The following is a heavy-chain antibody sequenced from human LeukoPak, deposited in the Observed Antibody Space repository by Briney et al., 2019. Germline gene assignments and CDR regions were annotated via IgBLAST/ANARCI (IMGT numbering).Heavy chain of an antibody. CDR2: ISGSGGST. D-gene: IGHD1-26*01. CDR1: GFTFSSYA. V-gene: IGHV3-23*01. CDR3: AKDLYIVGATNWFDP. Sequence: PGGSLRLSCAASGFTFSSYAMSWVRQAPGKGLEWVSAISGSGGSTYYADSVKGRFTISRDNSKNTLYLQMNSLRAEDTAVYYCAKDLYIVGATNWFDPWGQGTLVAVSS. J-gene: IGHJ5*02.